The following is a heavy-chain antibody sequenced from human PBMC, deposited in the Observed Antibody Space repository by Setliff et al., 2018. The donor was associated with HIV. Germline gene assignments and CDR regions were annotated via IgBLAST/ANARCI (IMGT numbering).Heavy chain of an antibody. V-gene: IGHV1-2*02. CDR2: INPNSGGT. J-gene: IGHJ3*02. CDR3: ARAIGITIFGVVRDAFDI. Sequence: ASVKVSCKASGYIFTGYYMHWVRQAPGQGLEWMGWINPNSGGTNYAQKFQGRVTMTRDTSISTAYMELSRLRSDDTAVYYCARAIGITIFGVVRDAFDIWGQGTMVTVSS. CDR1: GYIFTGYY. D-gene: IGHD3-3*01.